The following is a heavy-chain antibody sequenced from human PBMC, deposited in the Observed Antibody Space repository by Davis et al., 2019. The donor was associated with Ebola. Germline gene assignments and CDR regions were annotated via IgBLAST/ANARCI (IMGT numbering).Heavy chain of an antibody. CDR1: GGTFSSYT. V-gene: IGHV1-69*02. Sequence: AASVKVSCKASGGTFSSYTISWVRQAPGQGLEWMGRIIPILGIANYAQKFQGRVTITADKSTSTAYMELSSLRSEDTAMYYCASSGRLLDYGANAGYFDYWGQGTLVTVSS. CDR2: IIPILGIA. D-gene: IGHD4-17*01. J-gene: IGHJ4*02. CDR3: ASSGRLLDYGANAGYFDY.